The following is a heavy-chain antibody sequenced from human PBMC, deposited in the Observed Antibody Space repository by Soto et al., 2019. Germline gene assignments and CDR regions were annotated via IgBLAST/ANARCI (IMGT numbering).Heavy chain of an antibody. Sequence: QVQLQESGPGLVKPSETLSITCTGSGGSISRYYWSWIRHPPGKGLELIGYIYYSGNTNYDPSLKSRVTITVDTSKNQFSLKLSSVTAADPAVYYCQRAYCDYVFDFWGQGTLVNVSS. CDR3: QRAYCDYVFDF. D-gene: IGHD4-17*01. V-gene: IGHV4-59*01. CDR1: GGSISRYY. J-gene: IGHJ4*02. CDR2: IYYSGNT.